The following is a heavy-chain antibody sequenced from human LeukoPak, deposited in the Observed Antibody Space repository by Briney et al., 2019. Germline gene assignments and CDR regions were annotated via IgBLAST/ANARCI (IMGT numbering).Heavy chain of an antibody. D-gene: IGHD6-13*01. CDR2: INPNSGDT. V-gene: IGHV1-2*02. J-gene: IGHJ4*02. Sequence: VASVKVSSKASGYTFTAYYMHWVRQAPGQGLEWMGWINPNSGDTNYAQNFQGRVTMTRDTSINTAYMEMSSLRSDDTAVYYRARIKWSAANDWGQGTLVTVSS. CDR3: ARIKWSAAND. CDR1: GYTFTAYY.